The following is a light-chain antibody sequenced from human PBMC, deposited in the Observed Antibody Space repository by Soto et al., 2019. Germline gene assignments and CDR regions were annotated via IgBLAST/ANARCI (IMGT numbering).Light chain of an antibody. CDR2: TGS. V-gene: IGKV1-12*01. J-gene: IGKJ5*01. Sequence: DLQMTQSPSYVSASVGDRVTITCRASQGIKNWLAWYQQKPGKAPNLLIYTGSSLQSGVPSRFSGSGSGMDFTLTINSLQPEDFATYYCQQAASFPITFGQGTRLEIK. CDR3: QQAASFPIT. CDR1: QGIKNW.